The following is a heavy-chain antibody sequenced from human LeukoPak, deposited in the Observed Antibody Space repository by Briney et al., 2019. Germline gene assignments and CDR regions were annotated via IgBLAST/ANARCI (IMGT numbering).Heavy chain of an antibody. J-gene: IGHJ3*02. Sequence: SQTLSLTCAVAGGSISSGGYSWSWIRQPPGKGLEWIGYIYYSGSTYYNPSLKSRVIISVDTSKSQFSLKLSSVTAADTAVYYCARDRVYDAFDIWGQGTMVTVSS. CDR3: ARDRVYDAFDI. D-gene: IGHD6-6*01. CDR1: GGSISSGGYS. V-gene: IGHV4-30-4*07. CDR2: IYYSGST.